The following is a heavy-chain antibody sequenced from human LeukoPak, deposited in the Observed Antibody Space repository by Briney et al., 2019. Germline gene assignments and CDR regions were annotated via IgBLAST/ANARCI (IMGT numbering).Heavy chain of an antibody. J-gene: IGHJ4*02. CDR2: IYTSGST. CDR3: ASSSSGWFWNY. CDR1: GGSIISYY. D-gene: IGHD6-19*01. Sequence: PSETLSLTCTVSGGSIISYYWSWIRQPAGKGLEWIGRIYTSGSTSYNPSLKSRVTMSVDTSKNQFSLKLSSVTAADTAVYYCASSSSGWFWNYWGQGTLVTVSS. V-gene: IGHV4-4*07.